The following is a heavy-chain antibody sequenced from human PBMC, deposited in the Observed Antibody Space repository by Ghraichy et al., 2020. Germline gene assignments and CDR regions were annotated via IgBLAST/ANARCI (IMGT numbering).Heavy chain of an antibody. V-gene: IGHV3-9*01. Sequence: SLRLSCAASGFTFDDYAMHWVRQAPGKGLEWVSGISWNSGSIGYADSVKGRFTISRDDAKNSLYLQMNSLRAEDTALYYCAKGHIAVAGTGVVYFDYWGQGTLVTVSS. CDR1: GFTFDDYA. CDR3: AKGHIAVAGTGVVYFDY. D-gene: IGHD6-19*01. CDR2: ISWNSGSI. J-gene: IGHJ4*02.